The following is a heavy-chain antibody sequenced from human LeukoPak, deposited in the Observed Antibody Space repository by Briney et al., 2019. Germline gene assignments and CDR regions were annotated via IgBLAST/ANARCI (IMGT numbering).Heavy chain of an antibody. D-gene: IGHD3-22*01. CDR2: ISSSSSYI. CDR1: GFTFSSYS. Sequence: GGSLRLSCAASGFTFSSYSMNWVRQAPGKGLEWVSSISSSSSYIYYADSVKGRFTISRDNAKNSLYLQMNSLRAEDTAVYYCARGRNFMIYDSSGYYRGAFDIWGQGTMVTVSS. V-gene: IGHV3-21*01. J-gene: IGHJ3*02. CDR3: ARGRNFMIYDSSGYYRGAFDI.